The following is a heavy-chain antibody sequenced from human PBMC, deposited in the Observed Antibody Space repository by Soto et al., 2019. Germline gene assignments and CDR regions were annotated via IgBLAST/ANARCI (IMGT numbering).Heavy chain of an antibody. D-gene: IGHD6-13*01. CDR3: ARAYRQSGYSSSCVFDS. V-gene: IGHV4-31*03. CDR2: IYYSGST. Sequence: QVQLQESGPGLVKPSQTLSLICTVSGGSINRGGYYWSWIRQHPGKGLEWIGYIYYSGSTYYNTFLGSRVTISAGESANQFSLELSSVTAANTAVYLCARAYRQSGYSSSCVFDSWGQGTLVNVSS. J-gene: IGHJ4*02. CDR1: GGSINRGGYY.